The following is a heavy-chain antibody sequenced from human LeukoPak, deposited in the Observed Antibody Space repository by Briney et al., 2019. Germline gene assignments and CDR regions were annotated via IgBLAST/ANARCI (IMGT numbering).Heavy chain of an antibody. CDR1: GFTFSSYG. CDR3: AKLYSYYYYYMDV. D-gene: IGHD2-8*01. CDR2: ISGSGGST. J-gene: IGHJ6*03. V-gene: IGHV3-23*01. Sequence: GGSLRLSCAASGFTFSSYGMSWVRQAPGKGLEWVSAISGSGGSTYYADSVKGRFTISRDNSKNTLYLQMNSLRAEDTAVYYCAKLYSYYYYYMDVWGKGTTVTISS.